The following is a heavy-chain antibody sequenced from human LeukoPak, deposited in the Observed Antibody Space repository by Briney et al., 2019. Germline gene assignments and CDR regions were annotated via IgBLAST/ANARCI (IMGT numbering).Heavy chain of an antibody. J-gene: IGHJ6*02. V-gene: IGHV3-9*01. CDR3: AKAPVGTVTYYYYAMDV. CDR2: ISWNSGSI. CDR1: GFTFDDYA. Sequence: GGSLRLSCAASGFTFDDYAMHWVRQAPGKGLEWVSGISWNSGSICYADSVKGRFTISRDNAKNSLYLQMNSLRAEHTALYYCAKAPVGTVTYYYYAMDVWGQGTTVTVSS. D-gene: IGHD4-4*01.